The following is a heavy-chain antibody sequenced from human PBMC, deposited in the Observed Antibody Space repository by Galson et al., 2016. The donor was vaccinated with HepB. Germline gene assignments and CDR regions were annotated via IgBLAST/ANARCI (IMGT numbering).Heavy chain of an antibody. J-gene: IGHJ6*04. Sequence: TLSLTCIVSGGSISSGGYYWSWIRQHPGKGLEWIGYIYYSGSTYYNPSLKSRVTISVDTSKNQFSLKLSSVTAADTAVYYCARERRGSTYFLIDYGMDGWDKGTTVTVSS. CDR1: GGSISSGGYY. V-gene: IGHV4-31*03. CDR2: IYYSGST. D-gene: IGHD2/OR15-2a*01. CDR3: ARERRGSTYFLIDYGMDG.